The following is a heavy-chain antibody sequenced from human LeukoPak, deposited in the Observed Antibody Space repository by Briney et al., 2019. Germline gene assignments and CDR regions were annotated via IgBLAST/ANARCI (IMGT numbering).Heavy chain of an antibody. D-gene: IGHD4-17*01. J-gene: IGHJ4*02. V-gene: IGHV1-69*01. CDR2: IIPIFGTA. CDR1: GGTCSSYA. Sequence: ASVKVSCKASGGTCSSYAISCVRQAPGQGLGWMGGIIPIFGTANYAQKFQGRVTITADESTSTAYMELSSLRSEDTAVYYCARGSLSGDYGDYWGQGTLVTVSS. CDR3: ARGSLSGDYGDY.